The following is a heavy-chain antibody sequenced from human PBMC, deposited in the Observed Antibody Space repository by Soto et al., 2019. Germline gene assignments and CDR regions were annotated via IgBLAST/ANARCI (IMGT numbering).Heavy chain of an antibody. CDR3: ARYGSGSYYNSPKNYYFDY. Sequence: QVQLVESGGGVVQPGRSLRLSCAASGFTFSSYGMHWVRQAPGKGLEWVAVIWYDGSNKYYADSVKGRFTISRDNSKNTLYLQMNSLRAEDTAVYYCARYGSGSYYNSPKNYYFDYCGQGTLVTVSS. V-gene: IGHV3-33*01. J-gene: IGHJ4*02. D-gene: IGHD3-10*01. CDR2: IWYDGSNK. CDR1: GFTFSSYG.